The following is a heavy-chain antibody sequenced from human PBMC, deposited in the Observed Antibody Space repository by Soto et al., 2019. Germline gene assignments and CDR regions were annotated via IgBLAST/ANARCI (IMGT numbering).Heavy chain of an antibody. J-gene: IGHJ5*02. D-gene: IGHD2-2*01. CDR1: GYTFTGYY. CDR2: INPNSGGT. Sequence: ASVKVSCKASGYTFTGYYMHWVRQAPGQGREWMGWINPNSGGTNYAQKFQGWVTMTRDTSISTAYMELSRLRSDDTAVYYCARGQPASISWFDPWGQGTLVTVSS. CDR3: ARGQPASISWFDP. V-gene: IGHV1-2*04.